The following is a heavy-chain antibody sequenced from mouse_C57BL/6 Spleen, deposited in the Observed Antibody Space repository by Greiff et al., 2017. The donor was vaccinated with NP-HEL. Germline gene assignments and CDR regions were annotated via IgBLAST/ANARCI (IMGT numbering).Heavy chain of an antibody. J-gene: IGHJ1*03. D-gene: IGHD4-1*01. CDR3: ARDGKRGDFDV. Sequence: EVKLMESEGGLVQPGSSMKLSCTASGFTFSDYYMAWVRQVPEKGLEWVANINYDGSSTYYLDSLKSRFIISRDNAKNILYLQMSSLKSEDTATYYCARDGKRGDFDVWGTGTTVTVSS. V-gene: IGHV5-16*01. CDR1: GFTFSDYY. CDR2: INYDGSST.